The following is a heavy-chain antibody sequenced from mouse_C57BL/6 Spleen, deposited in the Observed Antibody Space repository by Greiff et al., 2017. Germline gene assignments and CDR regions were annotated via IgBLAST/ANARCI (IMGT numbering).Heavy chain of an antibody. Sequence: EVQLQESGPGLVKPSQSLSLTCSVTGYSITSGYYWNWIRQFPGNKLEWMGYISYDGSNNYNPSLKNRISITRDTSKNQFFLKLNSVTTEDTATYHCARGDYGAWFAYWGQGTLVTVSA. CDR3: ARGDYGAWFAY. V-gene: IGHV3-6*01. D-gene: IGHD1-1*01. J-gene: IGHJ3*01. CDR2: ISYDGSN. CDR1: GYSITSGYY.